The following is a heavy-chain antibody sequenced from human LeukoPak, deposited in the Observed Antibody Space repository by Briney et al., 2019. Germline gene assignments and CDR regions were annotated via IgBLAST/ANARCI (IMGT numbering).Heavy chain of an antibody. CDR2: ISGSGGST. J-gene: IGHJ4*02. CDR3: AKYGSGWYGIDY. CDR1: GFTFSGYA. V-gene: IGHV3-23*01. D-gene: IGHD6-19*01. Sequence: PGGSLRLSCAASGFTFSGYAMSWVRQAPGKGLEWVSAISGSGGSTYYADSVKGRFTISRDNSKNTLYLQMNSLRAEDTAVYYCAKYGSGWYGIDYWGQGTLVTVSS.